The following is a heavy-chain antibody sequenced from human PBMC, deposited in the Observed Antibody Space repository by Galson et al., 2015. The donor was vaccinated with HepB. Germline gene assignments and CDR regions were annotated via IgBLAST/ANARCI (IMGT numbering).Heavy chain of an antibody. D-gene: IGHD2-2*01. V-gene: IGHV4-59*01. CDR3: ARRTVVPAAVVDAFDI. CDR2: IYDTGST. J-gene: IGHJ3*02. CDR1: GGSISTYY. Sequence: ETLSLTCTVSGGSISTYYWSWIRQPPGKGLEWIGYIYDTGSTKYNPSLKSRVTVSLDRSKNQFSLKVTSVTTADTAVYYCARRTVVPAAVVDAFDIWGQGTVVTVSS.